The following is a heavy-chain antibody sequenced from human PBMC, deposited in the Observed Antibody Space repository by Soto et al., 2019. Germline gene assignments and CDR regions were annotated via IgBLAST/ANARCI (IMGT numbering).Heavy chain of an antibody. Sequence: QVQLVQSGAEVKRPGSSVKVSCKASGDTFNFYSINWVRQAPGLGLEWMGRVKPILSMSNYAQRFQGRVTMTADKSTSTAYMELSGLRSVDTGIYYCSTSYGSGHRAFDFWGQAALVTVSS. V-gene: IGHV1-69*04. J-gene: IGHJ4*02. D-gene: IGHD3-10*01. CDR1: GDTFNFYS. CDR2: VKPILSMS. CDR3: STSYGSGHRAFDF.